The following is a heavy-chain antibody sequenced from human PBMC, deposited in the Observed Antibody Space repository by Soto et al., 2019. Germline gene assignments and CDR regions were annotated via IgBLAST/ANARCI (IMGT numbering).Heavy chain of an antibody. CDR1: GHTLTEFS. D-gene: IGHD2-15*01. V-gene: IGHV1-24*01. CDR3: ARAYSGRLPRRADYYFAMDV. Sequence: ASVKVSCKISGHTLTEFSIHWVRQAPGKGLEWMGGFDPEGGEAIYAQKWHGRVTVTEDTVTDTAYMELSGLKSDDTAVYYCARAYSGRLPRRADYYFAMDVWGQGTTVTVSS. J-gene: IGHJ6*02. CDR2: FDPEGGEA.